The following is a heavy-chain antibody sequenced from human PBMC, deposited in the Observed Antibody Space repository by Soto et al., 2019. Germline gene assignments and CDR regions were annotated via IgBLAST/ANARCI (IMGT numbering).Heavy chain of an antibody. D-gene: IGHD3-22*01. CDR3: ARVDSSGSYFDY. J-gene: IGHJ4*02. Sequence: QVQLQESGPGLVKPSETLSLTCTVSGGSISSYYWSWIRQPPGKGLEWIAYIYYTGSTNYNPSLKSRVTSSADTSKNQFSLKLISVTAADTAMYYCARVDSSGSYFDYWGQGTLVTVSS. CDR2: IYYTGST. CDR1: GGSISSYY. V-gene: IGHV4-59*01.